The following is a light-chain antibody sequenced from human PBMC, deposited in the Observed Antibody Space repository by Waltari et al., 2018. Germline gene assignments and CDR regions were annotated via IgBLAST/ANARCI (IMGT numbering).Light chain of an antibody. CDR1: QTVTSIS. V-gene: IGKV3-20*01. CDR3: QQYDGIVLT. CDR2: GAS. Sequence: EIVLTLSPGTLSLSPGERATLSCRASQTVTSISLSWYQQKPGQAPRLLIYGASTRATGIPDRFSGSGSGTDFTLTISRLEPEDFAVYYCQQYDGIVLTFGGGTKAEI. J-gene: IGKJ4*01.